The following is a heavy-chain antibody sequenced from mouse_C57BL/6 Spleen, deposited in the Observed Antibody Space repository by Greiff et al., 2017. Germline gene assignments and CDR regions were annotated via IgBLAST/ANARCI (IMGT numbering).Heavy chain of an antibody. CDR2: IWSGGST. J-gene: IGHJ2*01. CDR1: GFSLTSYG. Sequence: VQLQQSGPGLVQPSQSLSITCTVSGFSLTSYGVHWVRQSPGKGLEWLGVIWSGGSTDYNAAFISRLSISKDNSKSQVFFKMNSLQADDTAIYYCAREKELLLRSPFDYWGQGTTLTVSS. V-gene: IGHV2-2*01. CDR3: AREKELLLRSPFDY. D-gene: IGHD1-1*01.